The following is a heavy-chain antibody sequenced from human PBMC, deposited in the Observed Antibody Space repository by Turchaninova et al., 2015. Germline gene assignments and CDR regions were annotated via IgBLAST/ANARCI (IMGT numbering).Heavy chain of an antibody. D-gene: IGHD1-1*01. CDR3: ARVPVQLERVALDY. V-gene: IGHV3-74*01. CDR1: GFTFNKYW. J-gene: IGHJ4*02. CDR2: SNVDGSSP. Sequence: EVQLVESVGGLVPPGGSGRLAWAAYGFTFNKYWIHWVRLVPGKVLVWVSRSNVDGSSPSYAESVKGRFTISRDNAKKTVYLQMNSLRVDDTAVYYCARVPVQLERVALDYWGQGTLVTVPS.